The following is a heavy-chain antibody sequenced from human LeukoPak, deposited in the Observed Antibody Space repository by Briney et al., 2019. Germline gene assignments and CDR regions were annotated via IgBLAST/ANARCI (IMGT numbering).Heavy chain of an antibody. J-gene: IGHJ4*02. CDR2: IYYSGST. Sequence: SETLSLTCTVSGGSISSYYWGWIRQPPGKGLEWIGSIYYSGSTYYNPSLKSRVTISVDTSKNQFSLKLSSVTAADTAVYYCASPRRGSGSYYVDYWGQGTLVTVSS. D-gene: IGHD3-10*01. CDR1: GGSISSYY. V-gene: IGHV4-39*01. CDR3: ASPRRGSGSYYVDY.